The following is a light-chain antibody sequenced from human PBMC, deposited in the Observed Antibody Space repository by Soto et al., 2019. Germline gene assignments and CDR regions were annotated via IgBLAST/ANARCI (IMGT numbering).Light chain of an antibody. CDR1: QSVNSD. Sequence: EIGMTQSPATLSLSPGERATLSCRASQSVNSDLAWYQQKPGQAPRLLIYDASTRAAGVPARFTGSGSETEFTLTISSLQSEDYAVFYCQQYGTSEIIFGQGTRLEIK. V-gene: IGKV3-15*01. CDR3: QQYGTSEII. J-gene: IGKJ5*01. CDR2: DAS.